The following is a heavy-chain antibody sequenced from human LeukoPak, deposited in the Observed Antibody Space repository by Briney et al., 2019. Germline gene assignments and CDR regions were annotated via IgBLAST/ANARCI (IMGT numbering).Heavy chain of an antibody. CDR2: IIPIFGTA. Sequence: SVKVSCKASGGTFSSYAISWVRQAPGQGLERMGGIIPIFGTANYAQKFQGRVTITADESTSTAYMELSSLRSEDTAVYYCARINTIFDYYFDYWGQGTLVTVSS. CDR1: GGTFSSYA. V-gene: IGHV1-69*01. J-gene: IGHJ4*02. D-gene: IGHD3-3*01. CDR3: ARINTIFDYYFDY.